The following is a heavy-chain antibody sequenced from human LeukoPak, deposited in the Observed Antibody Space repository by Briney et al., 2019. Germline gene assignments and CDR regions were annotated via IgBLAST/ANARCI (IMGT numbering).Heavy chain of an antibody. J-gene: IGHJ4*02. CDR3: TKWSTSGSYYTE. D-gene: IGHD3-10*01. V-gene: IGHV3-7*01. Sequence: PGGSLRLSCAASGFTFSSYSMNWVRQAPGKGLEWVANIRQGGGENHYVDSVKGRFTISRDNARNSLYLQMNSLRAEDTAVYYCTKWSTSGSYYTEWGQGTLVTVSS. CDR2: IRQGGGEN. CDR1: GFTFSSYS.